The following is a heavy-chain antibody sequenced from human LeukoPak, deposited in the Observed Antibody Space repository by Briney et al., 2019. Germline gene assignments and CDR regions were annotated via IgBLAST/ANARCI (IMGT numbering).Heavy chain of an antibody. CDR3: AKAYCSTTICYFDY. Sequence: GGSLRLSCAASGFTFDDYAMHWVRQAPGRGLEWVSGISWNSGSIGYADSVKGRFTISRDNAKNSLYLQMNSLRAEDRALYYCAKAYCSTTICYFDYWGQGTLVTVSS. J-gene: IGHJ4*02. D-gene: IGHD2-2*01. CDR2: ISWNSGSI. V-gene: IGHV3-9*01. CDR1: GFTFDDYA.